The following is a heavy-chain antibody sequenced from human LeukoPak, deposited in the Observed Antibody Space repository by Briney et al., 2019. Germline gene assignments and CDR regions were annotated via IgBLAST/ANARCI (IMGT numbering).Heavy chain of an antibody. D-gene: IGHD6-13*01. CDR1: GFTFSTYA. CDR3: ARTPGIAAALDY. CDR2: ISSSSSYI. J-gene: IGHJ4*02. Sequence: GGSLRLSCSASGFTFSTYAMHWVRQAPGKGLEWVSSISSSSSYIYYADSVKGRFTVSRGNAKNSLYLQMNSLRAEDTAVYYCARTPGIAAALDYWGQGTLVTVSS. V-gene: IGHV3-21*01.